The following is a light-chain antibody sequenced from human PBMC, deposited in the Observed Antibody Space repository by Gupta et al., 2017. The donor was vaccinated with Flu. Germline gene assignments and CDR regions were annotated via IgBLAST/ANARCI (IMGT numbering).Light chain of an antibody. J-gene: IGLJ1*01. Sequence: QSALTQPPSVSAAPGQKVTIPCYGLSSNIGSNFVSWYQHAPGAAPKLLIHDNDKRPSGIPDRFSGSKSGTSATLGITGLQTGDGADYYCGAWDSRLSAYVFGTGTRVSVL. V-gene: IGLV1-51*01. CDR3: GAWDSRLSAYV. CDR2: DND. CDR1: SSNIGSNF.